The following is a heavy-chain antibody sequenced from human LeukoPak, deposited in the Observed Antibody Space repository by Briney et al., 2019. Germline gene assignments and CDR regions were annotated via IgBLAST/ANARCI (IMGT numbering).Heavy chain of an antibody. CDR3: AKDRESYCGGDCATLSDY. J-gene: IGHJ4*02. CDR1: GFTFSNYA. CDR2: ISGSSGTT. V-gene: IGHV3-23*01. Sequence: GGSLRLSCAASGFTFSNYAMSWVRQAPGKGLEWVSAISGSSGTTYYADSVRGRFTISRDNSKNTLYLQMNSLRAEDTAVYYCAKDRESYCGGDCATLSDYWGQGTLVTVSS. D-gene: IGHD2-21*02.